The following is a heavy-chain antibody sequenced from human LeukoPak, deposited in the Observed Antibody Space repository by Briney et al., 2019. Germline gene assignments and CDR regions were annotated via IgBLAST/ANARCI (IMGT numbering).Heavy chain of an antibody. CDR1: GFTFSSYS. Sequence: PGGSLRLSCAASGFTFSSYSMNWVRQAPGKGLEWVSSISSSSSYIYYADSVKGRFTISRDNAKNSLYLQMNSLRAEDTAVYYCARGGLGGSYSQNFDYWGQGTLVTVSS. CDR2: ISSSSSYI. D-gene: IGHD1-26*01. J-gene: IGHJ4*02. V-gene: IGHV3-21*01. CDR3: ARGGLGGSYSQNFDY.